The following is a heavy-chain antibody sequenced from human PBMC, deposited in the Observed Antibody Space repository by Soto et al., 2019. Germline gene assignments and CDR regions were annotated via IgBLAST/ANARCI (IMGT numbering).Heavy chain of an antibody. CDR3: ARVLTGSRAFDF. CDR2: VYYSGST. CDR1: DGSVSSPTYY. Sequence: SETRSHTCTVSDGSVSSPTYYWAWVRRPPGKGLQWIGSVYYSGSTFYNPSLKSRVTVSIDTSKNQFSLRLGALTASDTAVYYCARVLTGSRAFDFWGQRALVTVSS. D-gene: IGHD1-20*01. J-gene: IGHJ4*02. V-gene: IGHV4-39*01.